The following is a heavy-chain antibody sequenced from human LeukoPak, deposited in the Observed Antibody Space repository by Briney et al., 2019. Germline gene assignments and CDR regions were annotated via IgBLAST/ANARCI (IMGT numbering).Heavy chain of an antibody. CDR3: ARVGRAYYDFWSGYYTTHNNWFDP. Sequence: PSETLSLTCTVSGGSISSGGYYWSWIRQHPGKGLEWIGYIYYSGSTYYNPSLKSRVTISVDTSKNQFSLKLSSVPAADTAVYYCARVGRAYYDFWSGYYTTHNNWFDPWGQGTLVTVSS. CDR1: GGSISSGGYY. V-gene: IGHV4-31*03. CDR2: IYYSGST. D-gene: IGHD3-3*01. J-gene: IGHJ5*02.